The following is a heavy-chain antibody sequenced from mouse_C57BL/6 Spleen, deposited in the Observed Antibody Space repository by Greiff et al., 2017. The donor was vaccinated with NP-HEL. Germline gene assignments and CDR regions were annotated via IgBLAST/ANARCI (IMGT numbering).Heavy chain of an antibody. CDR1: GYTFTSYW. J-gene: IGHJ2*01. CDR2: IHPNSGST. Sequence: VQLQQPGAELVKPGASVKLSCKASGYTFTSYWMHWVKQRPGQGLEWIGMIHPNSGSTNYNEKFKSKATLTVDKSSSTAYMQLSSLTSEDSAVYYCLYDGYYVGDYWGQGTTLTVSS. V-gene: IGHV1-64*01. D-gene: IGHD2-3*01. CDR3: LYDGYYVGDY.